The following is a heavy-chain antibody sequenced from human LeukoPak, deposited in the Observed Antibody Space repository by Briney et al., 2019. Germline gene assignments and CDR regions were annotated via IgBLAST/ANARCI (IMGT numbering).Heavy chain of an antibody. Sequence: PSGTLSLTCAVYGGSFSGYYWSWIRQPPGKGLEWIGEINHSGSTNYNPSLKSRVTISVDTSKNQFSLKLSSVTAADTAVYYCASHDYGDYPFNYWGQGTLVTVSS. D-gene: IGHD4-17*01. CDR2: INHSGST. CDR1: GGSFSGYY. J-gene: IGHJ4*02. CDR3: ASHDYGDYPFNY. V-gene: IGHV4-34*01.